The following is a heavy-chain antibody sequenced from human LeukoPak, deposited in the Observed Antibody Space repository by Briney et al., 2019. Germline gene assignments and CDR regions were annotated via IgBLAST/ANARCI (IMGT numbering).Heavy chain of an antibody. Sequence: GGSLRLSCAASGFTFSDYYMSWIRQAPGKGLEWVSYISSSGSTIYYADSVKGRFTISRDNAKNSLYLQMNSLRAEDTAVYYCASSGYYDSTNWFDPWGQGALVTVSS. D-gene: IGHD3-22*01. V-gene: IGHV3-11*01. J-gene: IGHJ5*02. CDR1: GFTFSDYY. CDR3: ASSGYYDSTNWFDP. CDR2: ISSSGSTI.